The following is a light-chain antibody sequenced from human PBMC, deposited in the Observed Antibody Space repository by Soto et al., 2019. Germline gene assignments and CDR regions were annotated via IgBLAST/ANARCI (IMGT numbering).Light chain of an antibody. CDR2: LNSDGSH. Sequence: QSVLTQSPSASASLGASVKLTYTLSSGHSSYAIAWHQQKPEKGPRYLMKLNSDGSHSKGDGIPDRFSGSSSGAERYLTISSLQSEDEADYYCQTWGTGIQIFGGGTKLTVL. J-gene: IGLJ2*01. CDR3: QTWGTGIQI. V-gene: IGLV4-69*01. CDR1: SGHSSYA.